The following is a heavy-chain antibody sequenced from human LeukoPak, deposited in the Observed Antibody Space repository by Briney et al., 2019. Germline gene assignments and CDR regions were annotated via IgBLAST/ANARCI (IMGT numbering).Heavy chain of an antibody. CDR1: GGSISSYY. D-gene: IGHD3-10*01. CDR3: ARTYYYGSGSYDR. Sequence: SETLSLSCTVSGGSISSYYWSWIRQPPGKGLEWIGYIYYSGSTNYNPSLKSRVTISVDTSKKQCSLKLSSVTAADTAVYYCARTYYYGSGSYDRWGQGTLVTVSS. CDR2: IYYSGST. V-gene: IGHV4-59*08. J-gene: IGHJ4*02.